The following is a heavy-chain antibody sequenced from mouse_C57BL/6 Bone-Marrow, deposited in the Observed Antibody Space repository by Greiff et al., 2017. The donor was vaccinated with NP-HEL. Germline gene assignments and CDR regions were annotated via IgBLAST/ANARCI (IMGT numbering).Heavy chain of an antibody. Sequence: QVQLQQPGTELVKPGASVKLSCKASGYTFTSYWMHWVKQRPGQGLEWIGNINPSNGGTNYNEKFKSKATLTVDKSSSTAYMQLSSLTSEDSAVYYCARVGFITTVVADFDYWGQGTTLTVSS. D-gene: IGHD1-1*01. CDR3: ARVGFITTVVADFDY. J-gene: IGHJ2*01. CDR1: GYTFTSYW. V-gene: IGHV1-53*01. CDR2: INPSNGGT.